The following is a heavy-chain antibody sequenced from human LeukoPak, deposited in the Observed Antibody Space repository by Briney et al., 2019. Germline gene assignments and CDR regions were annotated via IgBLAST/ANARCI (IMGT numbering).Heavy chain of an antibody. J-gene: IGHJ5*02. D-gene: IGHD6-19*01. CDR1: GYTFTSYG. CDR3: ARVGIAVAGTGSWFDP. Sequence: ASVKVSCKASGYTFTSYGISWVRQAPGQGLEWMGWISAYNGNTNYAQKLQGRVTMTTDTSTSTAYMELRSPRSDDTAVYYCARVGIAVAGTGSWFDPWGQGTLVTVSS. V-gene: IGHV1-18*01. CDR2: ISAYNGNT.